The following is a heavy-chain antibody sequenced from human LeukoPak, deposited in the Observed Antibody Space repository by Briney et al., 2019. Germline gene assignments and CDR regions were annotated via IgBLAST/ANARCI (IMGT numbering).Heavy chain of an antibody. CDR3: AKTEGRGTTVAQRPNDY. CDR1: GFTVSSIY. V-gene: IGHV3-23*01. Sequence: GGSLRLSCAASGFTVSSIYMSWVRQAPGKGLEWVSVISGSGGTTYYADSVKGRFTISRDNSKNTLYMQMNSLRAEDTAVYYCAKTEGRGTTVAQRPNDYWGQGTLVTVSS. CDR2: ISGSGGTT. D-gene: IGHD4-23*01. J-gene: IGHJ4*02.